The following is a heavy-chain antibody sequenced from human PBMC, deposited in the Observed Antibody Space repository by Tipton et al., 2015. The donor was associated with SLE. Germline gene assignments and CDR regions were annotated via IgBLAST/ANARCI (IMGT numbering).Heavy chain of an antibody. CDR3: VRGYIDSSGSFAGEH. V-gene: IGHV3-74*01. D-gene: IGHD3-22*01. J-gene: IGHJ1*01. Sequence: SLRLSCAASGFNFDDFAMHWVRQAAGKGLVWVARMNVDGTTTTHADSVKGRFTISRDNAKNTLYLQMNSLRAEDTAVYYCVRGYIDSSGSFAGEHWGQGTLVTVSS. CDR1: GFNFDDFA. CDR2: MNVDGTTT.